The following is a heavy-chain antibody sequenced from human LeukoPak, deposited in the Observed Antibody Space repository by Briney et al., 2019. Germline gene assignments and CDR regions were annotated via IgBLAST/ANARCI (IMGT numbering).Heavy chain of an antibody. CDR2: IIPIFGTT. D-gene: IGHD6-13*01. CDR3: ARVVGLTGYSSSWYSGYYYYMDV. J-gene: IGHJ6*03. V-gene: IGHV1-69*06. CDR1: GGTFSSYA. Sequence: SVKLSCKASGGTFSSYAISWVRQAPGQGLEWMGGIIPIFGTTNYAQKFQDRVTITADKSTSTAYMELSSLRSEDTAVYYCARVVGLTGYSSSWYSGYYYYMDVWGKGTTVTVSS.